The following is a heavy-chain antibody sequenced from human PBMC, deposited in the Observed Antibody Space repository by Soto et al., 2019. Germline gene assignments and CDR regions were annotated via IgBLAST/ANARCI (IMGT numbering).Heavy chain of an antibody. Sequence: GGSLRLSCAASGFTFSSYGMNWVRQAPGKGLEWVAVIWLDGSNKYYADSVKGRFTISRDNPKNTLYLQMNSLRAEDTALYYCAKESKLGEGRFDSWGQGTLVPVSA. V-gene: IGHV3-33*03. D-gene: IGHD7-27*01. CDR2: IWLDGSNK. CDR3: AKESKLGEGRFDS. CDR1: GFTFSSYG. J-gene: IGHJ4*02.